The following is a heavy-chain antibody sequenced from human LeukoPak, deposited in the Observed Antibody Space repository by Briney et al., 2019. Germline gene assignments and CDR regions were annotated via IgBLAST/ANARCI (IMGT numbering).Heavy chain of an antibody. CDR3: ARASGPFDY. J-gene: IGHJ4*02. CDR1: GFTFDDYA. D-gene: IGHD3-10*01. CDR2: ISGDGGST. V-gene: IGHV3-43*02. Sequence: PGGSLRLSCAASGFTFDDYAMHWVRQAPGKGLEWVSLISGDGGSTYYADSVKGRFTISRDNSKNTLYLQMNSLRAEDTAVYSCARASGPFDYWGQGTLVTVSS.